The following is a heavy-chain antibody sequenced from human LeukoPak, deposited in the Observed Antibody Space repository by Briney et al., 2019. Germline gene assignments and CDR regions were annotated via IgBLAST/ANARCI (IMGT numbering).Heavy chain of an antibody. Sequence: ASVKVSCKASGYTFTGYYMHWVRQAPGQGLEWMGWINPNSGGTNYAQKFQGRVTMTRDTSISTAYMELSRLRSDDTAVYYCARDLEVGATPVDYWGQGTLVTVSS. CDR1: GYTFTGYY. CDR2: INPNSGGT. D-gene: IGHD1-26*01. CDR3: ARDLEVGATPVDY. J-gene: IGHJ4*02. V-gene: IGHV1-2*02.